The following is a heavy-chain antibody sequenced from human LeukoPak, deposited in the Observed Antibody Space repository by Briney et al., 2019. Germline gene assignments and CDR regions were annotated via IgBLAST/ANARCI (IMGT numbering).Heavy chain of an antibody. Sequence: PGGSLRLSCAASGFTFSSYGMHWVRQAPGKGLEWVAVISYDGSNKYYADSVKGRFTISRDNSKNTLYLQMNSLRSEDTAVYYCATVGDFWSGYSDYWGQGTLVTVSS. CDR1: GFTFSSYG. CDR3: ATVGDFWSGYSDY. D-gene: IGHD3-3*01. CDR2: ISYDGSNK. J-gene: IGHJ4*02. V-gene: IGHV3-30*03.